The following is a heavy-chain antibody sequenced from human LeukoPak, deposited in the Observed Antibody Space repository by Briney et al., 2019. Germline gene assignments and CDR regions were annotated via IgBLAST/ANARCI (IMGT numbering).Heavy chain of an antibody. J-gene: IGHJ3*02. Sequence: GVSQRLSCGASGHTFEQYGMRCVRHAPGKGLEWVSGINWNGGSTGYADSVKGRFTISRDSAKNSLYLQMNRLRAEVTALYYCARPRGIVALDAFDIWGQGTMVTVSS. V-gene: IGHV3-20*04. CDR1: GHTFEQYG. CDR2: INWNGGST. CDR3: ARPRGIVALDAFDI. D-gene: IGHD3-22*01.